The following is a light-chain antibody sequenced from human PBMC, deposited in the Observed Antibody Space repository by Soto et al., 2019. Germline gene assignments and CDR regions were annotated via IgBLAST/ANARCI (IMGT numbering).Light chain of an antibody. CDR2: EVS. J-gene: IGLJ1*01. CDR3: RSYTRSXTYV. Sequence: QSFLTQPASVSGSPVQSITISCTGTGNDVCGYNYFSWYQQHPGKAPKLRIYEVSNRPTGVSNRFSGSKSGNTASLTISGLQAEDEADYYCRSYTRSXTYVVGTGTKVXVX. CDR1: GNDVCGYNY. V-gene: IGLV2-14*01.